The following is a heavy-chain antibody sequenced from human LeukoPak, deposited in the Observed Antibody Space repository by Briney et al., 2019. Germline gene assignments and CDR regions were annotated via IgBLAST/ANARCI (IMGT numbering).Heavy chain of an antibody. J-gene: IGHJ6*03. CDR1: GGSISSYY. CDR2: IYYSGST. Sequence: KPSETLSLTCTVSGGSISSYYWSWIRQPPGKGLEWIGYIYYSGSTNYNPSLKSRVTISVDTSKNQFSLKLSSVTAADTAVYYCAGGASITGPYYYYYYMDVWGKGTTVTVSS. CDR3: AGGASITGPYYYYYYMDV. V-gene: IGHV4-59*01. D-gene: IGHD1-20*01.